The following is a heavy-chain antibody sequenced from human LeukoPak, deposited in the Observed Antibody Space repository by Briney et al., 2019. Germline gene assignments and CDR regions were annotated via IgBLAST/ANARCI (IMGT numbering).Heavy chain of an antibody. CDR3: AKVATEAYYFDY. CDR2: ISGSGGST. V-gene: IGHV3-23*01. Sequence: GGSLRLSCSASGFTFSSFTMNWVRQAPGKGLEWVSGISGSGGSTYYADSVKGRFTISRDNSRNTLYLQMNSLRAEDTAVYYCAKVATEAYYFDYWGQGTLVTVSS. CDR1: GFTFSSFT. J-gene: IGHJ4*02. D-gene: IGHD5-12*01.